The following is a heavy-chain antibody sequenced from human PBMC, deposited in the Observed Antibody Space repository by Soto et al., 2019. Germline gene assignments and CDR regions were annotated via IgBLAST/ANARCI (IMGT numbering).Heavy chain of an antibody. V-gene: IGHV1-46*01. Sequence: ASVKVSCKASGYTFTSYYMHWVRQAPGQGLEWMGMINPSGGGTTYAQKFQGRVTMTRDTSTSTVYMELSSLRSEDTAVYYCARDRSRGSIGDYWGQGTLVTVSS. CDR1: GYTFTSYY. D-gene: IGHD3-10*01. CDR2: INPSGGGT. J-gene: IGHJ4*02. CDR3: ARDRSRGSIGDY.